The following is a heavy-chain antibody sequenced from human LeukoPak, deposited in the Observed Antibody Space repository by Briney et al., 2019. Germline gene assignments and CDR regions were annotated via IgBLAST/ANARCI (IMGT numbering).Heavy chain of an antibody. CDR2: MNPNSGNT. CDR1: GYTFTSYV. Sequence: ASVKVSCKASGYTFTSYVINWVRQATGQGLEWRGWMNPNSGNTGYAQKFQGRVTMTRNTSISTAYMELSSLRSEDTAVYYCARCGGYDYGDYFSYYYYYMDVWGKGTTVTVSS. V-gene: IGHV1-8*01. J-gene: IGHJ6*03. CDR3: ARCGGYDYGDYFSYYYYYMDV. D-gene: IGHD4-17*01.